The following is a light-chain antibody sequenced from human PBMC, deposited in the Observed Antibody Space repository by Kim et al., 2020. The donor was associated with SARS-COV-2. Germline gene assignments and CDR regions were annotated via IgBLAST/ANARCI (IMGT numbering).Light chain of an antibody. J-gene: IGKJ3*01. CDR2: CAS. CDR3: QPYNNWLSLA. CDR1: QSSTRT. V-gene: IGKV3-15*01. Sequence: GERADLPCRARQSSTRTTVWYEMKRGQAPRLRIYCASTRATGIPARLSGSGAGTGFTLTISRLQSEHFAVYYCQPYNNWLSLAFGPGAKVDIK.